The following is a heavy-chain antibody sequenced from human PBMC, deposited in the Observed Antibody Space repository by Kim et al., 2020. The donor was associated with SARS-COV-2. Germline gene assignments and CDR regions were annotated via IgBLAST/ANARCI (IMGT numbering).Heavy chain of an antibody. CDR3: ARLMTTVSTRGFDP. J-gene: IGHJ5*02. D-gene: IGHD4-17*01. V-gene: IGHV4-59*08. CDR1: GGSISSYY. CDR2: IYYSGST. Sequence: SETLSLTCTVSGGSISSYYWSWIRQPPGKGLEWIGYIYYSGSTNYNPSLKSRVTISVDTSKNQFSLKLSSVTAADTAVYYCARLMTTVSTRGFDPWGQGTLVTVSS.